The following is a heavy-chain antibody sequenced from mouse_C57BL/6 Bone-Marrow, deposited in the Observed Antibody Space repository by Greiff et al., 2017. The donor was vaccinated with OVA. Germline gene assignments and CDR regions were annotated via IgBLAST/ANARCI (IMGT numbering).Heavy chain of an antibody. D-gene: IGHD1-1*01. CDR3: AYYGSSAGDAMDY. CDR2: IFPGSGST. J-gene: IGHJ4*01. V-gene: IGHV1-75*01. CDR1: GYTFTDYY. Sequence: VQLQQSGPELVKPGASVKISCKASGYTFTDYYINWVKQRPGQGLEWIGWIFPGSGSTYYNEKFKGKATLTVDKSSSTAYMLLSSLTSEDSAVYSGAYYGSSAGDAMDYWGQGTSVTVSS.